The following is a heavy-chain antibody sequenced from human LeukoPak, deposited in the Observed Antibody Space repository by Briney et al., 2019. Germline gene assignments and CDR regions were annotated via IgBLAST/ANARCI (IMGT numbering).Heavy chain of an antibody. D-gene: IGHD2-2*01. CDR2: IIPIFGTA. CDR1: GGTFSSYA. J-gene: IGHJ5*02. V-gene: IGHV1-69*05. CDR3: ARDRKGTWDIVVVPAAKNWFDP. Sequence: SVKVSCKASGGTFSSYAISWVRQAPGQGLEWMGGIIPIFGTANYAQKFQGRVTMTRDTSTSTVYMELSSLRSEDTAVYYCARDRKGTWDIVVVPAAKNWFDPWGQGTLVTVSS.